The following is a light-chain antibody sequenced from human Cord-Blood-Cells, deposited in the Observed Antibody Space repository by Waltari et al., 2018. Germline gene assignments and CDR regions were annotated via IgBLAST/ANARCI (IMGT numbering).Light chain of an antibody. CDR3: QQYYSYPPT. CDR1: QGISSY. V-gene: IGKV1-8*01. CDR2: AAS. J-gene: IGKJ1*01. Sequence: IRTTQSPCSLCASTGDRDTLTCRASQGISSYLAWYQQKPGNAPKRLIYAASTLQSGGPSRFSGSGSGTDFTLTISCLQSEDCATYYCQQYYSYPPTCGQGTKVEIK.